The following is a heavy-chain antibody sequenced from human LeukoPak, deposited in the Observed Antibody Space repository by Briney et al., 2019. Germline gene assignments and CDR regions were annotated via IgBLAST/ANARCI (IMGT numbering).Heavy chain of an antibody. Sequence: PGRSLRLSCAASGFSLSSYAIHWVRQAPGKGLEWVALISNDGSNKNYADSVKGRFTISRDNPKSTLYLQMNSLRAEDTAVYYCARDYCTSTSCYGPDNWGQGTRVTVSS. V-gene: IGHV3-30*01. J-gene: IGHJ4*02. CDR2: ISNDGSNK. CDR3: ARDYCTSTSCYGPDN. CDR1: GFSLSSYA. D-gene: IGHD2-2*01.